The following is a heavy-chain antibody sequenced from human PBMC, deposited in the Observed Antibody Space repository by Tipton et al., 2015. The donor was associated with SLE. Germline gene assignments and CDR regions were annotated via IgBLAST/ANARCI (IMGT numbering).Heavy chain of an antibody. D-gene: IGHD6-19*01. V-gene: IGHV4-61*09. Sequence: TLSLTCTVSGGSISSSSYYWSWIRQPAGKGLEWIGYIYTSGSTNYNPSLKSRVTISVDTSKNQFSLKLSSVTAADTAVYYCARESSSGWDYWGQGTLVTVSS. CDR2: IYTSGST. CDR3: ARESSSGWDY. CDR1: GGSISSSSYY. J-gene: IGHJ4*02.